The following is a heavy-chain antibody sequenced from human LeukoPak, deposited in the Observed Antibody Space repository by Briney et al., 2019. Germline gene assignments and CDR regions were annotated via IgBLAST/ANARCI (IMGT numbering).Heavy chain of an antibody. CDR1: GFTVSSNY. CDR2: LYSGGGT. V-gene: IGHV3-53*01. CDR3: ARGGYTYGYFDY. J-gene: IGHJ4*02. Sequence: PGGSLRLSCAASGFTVSSNYMSWVRQAPGKGLECVSILYSGGGTYYADSVKGRFTISRDNSKNTLYLQMNSLRAEDTAVYYCARGGYTYGYFDYWGQGTLVTVSS. D-gene: IGHD5-18*01.